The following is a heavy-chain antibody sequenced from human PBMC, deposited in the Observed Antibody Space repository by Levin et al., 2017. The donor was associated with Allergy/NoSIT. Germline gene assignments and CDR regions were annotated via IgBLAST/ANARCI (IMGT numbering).Heavy chain of an antibody. V-gene: IGHV3-74*01. Sequence: GGSLRLSCAASEFTFSNYRMFWVRQAPGKGLVWVSRINGDGSNTIYADSVEGRFTISRDNAKNTLYLQLSSLTADDTAVYYCARGLSTVSTGTLGYWGQGTLVTVSS. CDR2: INGDGSNT. D-gene: IGHD1-7*01. CDR1: EFTFSNYR. J-gene: IGHJ4*02. CDR3: ARGLSTVSTGTLGY.